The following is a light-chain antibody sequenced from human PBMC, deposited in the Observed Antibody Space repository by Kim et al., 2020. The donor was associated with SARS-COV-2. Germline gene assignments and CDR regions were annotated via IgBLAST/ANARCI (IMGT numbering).Light chain of an antibody. CDR2: KAS. V-gene: IGKV1-5*03. CDR1: QSISSW. Sequence: DIQMTQSPSTLSASVGDRVTISCRASQSISSWLAWYHQKPGKAPKVLIYKASSLESGDPSRFSGSGSGTEFTLTINSLQPDDFATYYCQQYYSYPWTFGQGTKVDIK. J-gene: IGKJ2*02. CDR3: QQYYSYPWT.